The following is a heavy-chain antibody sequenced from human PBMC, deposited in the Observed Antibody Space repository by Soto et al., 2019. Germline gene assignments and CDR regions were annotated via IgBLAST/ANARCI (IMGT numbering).Heavy chain of an antibody. V-gene: IGHV3-30-3*01. J-gene: IGHJ5*02. CDR3: ARVPYCSSSGCYSWFDP. CDR2: ISYDGSNK. CDR1: GFTFSSYA. D-gene: IGHD2-2*01. Sequence: HPGGSLRLSCAASGFTFSSYAMHWVRQAPGKGLEWVAVISYDGSNKYYADSVKGRFTISRDNSKNTLYLQMNSLRAEDTAVYYCARVPYCSSSGCYSWFDPWGQGTLVTVSS.